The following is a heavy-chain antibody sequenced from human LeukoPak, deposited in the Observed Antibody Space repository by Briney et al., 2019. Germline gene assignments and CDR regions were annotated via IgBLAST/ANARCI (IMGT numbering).Heavy chain of an antibody. CDR3: HCITIFGVVSEHNMDV. Sequence: EASVKVSCKASGGTFSSYAISWVRQAPGQGLEWMGGIIPIFGTANYAQKFQGRVTITTDESTSTAYMELSSLRSEDTAVYYCHCITIFGVVSEHNMDVWGKGTTVTVSS. J-gene: IGHJ6*03. CDR2: IIPIFGTA. CDR1: GGTFSSYA. V-gene: IGHV1-69*05. D-gene: IGHD3-3*01.